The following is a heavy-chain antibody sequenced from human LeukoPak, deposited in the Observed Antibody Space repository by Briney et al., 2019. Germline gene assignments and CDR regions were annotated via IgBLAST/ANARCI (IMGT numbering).Heavy chain of an antibody. D-gene: IGHD3-22*01. CDR2: ISGSGGST. Sequence: GGSLRLSCAASGFTFSNFAMSWVRQAPGKGLEWVSAISGSGGSTYYADSVKSRFTISRDNSKNTLYLQMNSLRAEDTAVYYCAKDLIVVVDMDAFDIWGQGTMVTVSS. J-gene: IGHJ3*02. V-gene: IGHV3-23*01. CDR1: GFTFSNFA. CDR3: AKDLIVVVDMDAFDI.